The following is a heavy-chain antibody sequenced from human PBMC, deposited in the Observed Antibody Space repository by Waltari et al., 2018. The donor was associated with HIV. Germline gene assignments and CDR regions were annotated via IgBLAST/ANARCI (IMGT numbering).Heavy chain of an antibody. Sequence: EVQLVQSGAEVKKPGESLKISCKGSGYSFTSYWIGWVRQMPGKGLEWMGIIYPGDSDTRYSPSFQGQVTISADKSISTAYLQWSSLKASDTAMYYRARRRCSGGSCYLSYCDYWGQGTLVTVSS. V-gene: IGHV5-51*01. CDR1: GYSFTSYW. CDR3: ARRRCSGGSCYLSYCDY. CDR2: IYPGDSDT. J-gene: IGHJ4*02. D-gene: IGHD2-15*01.